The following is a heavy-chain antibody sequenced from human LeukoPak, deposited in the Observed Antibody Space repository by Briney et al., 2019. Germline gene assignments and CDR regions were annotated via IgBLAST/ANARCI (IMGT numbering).Heavy chain of an antibody. D-gene: IGHD1-1*01. V-gene: IGHV1-69*13. CDR3: AREGSDADVQNFDY. J-gene: IGHJ4*02. CDR1: GGTFSSYA. CDR2: IIPIFGTA. Sequence: GASVKVSCKASGGTFSSYAISWGRQAPGQGLEWMGGIIPIFGTANYAQKFQGRVTITADESTSTAYMELSSLRSEDTAVYYCAREGSDADVQNFDYWGQGTLVTVSS.